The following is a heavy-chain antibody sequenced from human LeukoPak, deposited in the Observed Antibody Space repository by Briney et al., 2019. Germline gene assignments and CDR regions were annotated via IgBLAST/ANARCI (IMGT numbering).Heavy chain of an antibody. V-gene: IGHV1-69*05. CDR2: IIPIFGTA. CDR3: ARVEATGLEPGAFDP. Sequence: SVKVSCKASGGTFSSYAISWVRQAPGQGLEWMGRIIPIFGTANYAQKFQGRVTITTDESTSTAYMELSSLRSEDTAVYYCARVEATGLEPGAFDPWGQGTLVTVSA. CDR1: GGTFSSYA. J-gene: IGHJ5*02. D-gene: IGHD1-14*01.